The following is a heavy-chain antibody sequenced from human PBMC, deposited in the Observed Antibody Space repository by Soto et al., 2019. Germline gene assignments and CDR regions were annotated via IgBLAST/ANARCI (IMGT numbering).Heavy chain of an antibody. V-gene: IGHV1-18*04. D-gene: IGHD4-17*01. Sequence: ASVKVSCKASGYSFTTHGISWVRRAPGHGLEWMGWISAYDGDTHYVQRFQGRLTMTTDTSTSTAYMELRSLTSDDTAVYYCARDPPFSGILRGTPLMDVWGQGTTVTVSS. CDR2: ISAYDGDT. J-gene: IGHJ6*02. CDR3: ARDPPFSGILRGTPLMDV. CDR1: GYSFTTHG.